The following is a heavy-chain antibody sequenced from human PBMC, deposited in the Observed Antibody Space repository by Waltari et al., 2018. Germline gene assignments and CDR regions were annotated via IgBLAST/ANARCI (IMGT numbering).Heavy chain of an antibody. J-gene: IGHJ4*02. D-gene: IGHD2-21*01. CDR3: ARDGPGVIKFDY. Sequence: QVQLQESGPGLVKPSETLPLTCAVSGGSFSSYWWNWIRQPPGKGLEWIGEIDGNSGSTNYNPSLKSRVTISKDASKNQFSLKLSSVAAADTAVYYCARDGPGVIKFDYWGQGVLVTVSS. CDR1: GGSFSSYW. CDR2: IDGNSGST. V-gene: IGHV4-59*12.